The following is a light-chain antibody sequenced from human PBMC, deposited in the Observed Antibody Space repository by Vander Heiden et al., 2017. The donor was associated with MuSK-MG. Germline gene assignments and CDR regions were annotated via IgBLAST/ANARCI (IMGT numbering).Light chain of an antibody. CDR3: QQYNSYPYT. CDR1: QSISSW. V-gene: IGKV1-5*03. J-gene: IGKJ2*01. Sequence: DIQMTQSPSTLSASVGDRVTITCRASQSISSWLAWYQQKPGKAPKLLIYKASSLESGVPSRFSGSGSGTEFTLTISSLQPDDFATYYCQQYNSYPYTFGQGAKLEIK. CDR2: KAS.